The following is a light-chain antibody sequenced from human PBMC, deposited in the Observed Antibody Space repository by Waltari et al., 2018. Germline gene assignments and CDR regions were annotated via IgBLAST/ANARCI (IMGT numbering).Light chain of an antibody. CDR2: FAS. CDR1: QSIGST. CDR3: HQSSVLPYT. V-gene: IGKV6-21*02. Sequence: EIVLTQSPDFQSVAPKGKVSITCRASQSIGSTLHWYQQKPDQSPKLLIKFASQSISGVPSRFSGSGSGTDFTLTISSLEAEDAATYYCHQSSVLPYTFGQGAKLEIK. J-gene: IGKJ2*01.